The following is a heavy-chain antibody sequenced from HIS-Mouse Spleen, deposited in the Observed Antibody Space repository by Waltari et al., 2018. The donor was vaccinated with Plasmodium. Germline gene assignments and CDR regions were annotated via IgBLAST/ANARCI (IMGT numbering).Heavy chain of an antibody. J-gene: IGHJ2*01. D-gene: IGHD3-3*01. CDR1: GGSFSGYY. CDR3: ARVTSSGVYWYFDL. Sequence: QVQLQQWGAGLLKPSETLSLTCAVYGGSFSGYYWSWIRHPPGKGLEWIGEVNHSGSTNYNPSLKSRVTISVDTSKNQFSLKLSSVTAADTAVYYCARVTSSGVYWYFDLWGRGTLVTVSS. V-gene: IGHV4-34*01. CDR2: VNHSGST.